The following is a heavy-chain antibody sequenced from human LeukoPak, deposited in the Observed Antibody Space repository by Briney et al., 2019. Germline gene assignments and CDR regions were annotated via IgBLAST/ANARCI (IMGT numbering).Heavy chain of an antibody. V-gene: IGHV3-21*01. CDR1: GFTFSSDF. CDR2: ISSTSSYI. CDR3: ARGLCGGDCYSD. D-gene: IGHD2-21*02. J-gene: IGHJ4*02. Sequence: GGSLRLSCAASGFTFSSDFMNWVRQAPGKGLEWVSSISSTSSYIYYADSVKGRFTISRDNAKNSLYLQMNSLRAEDTAAYYCARGLCGGDCYSDWGQGTLVTVPS.